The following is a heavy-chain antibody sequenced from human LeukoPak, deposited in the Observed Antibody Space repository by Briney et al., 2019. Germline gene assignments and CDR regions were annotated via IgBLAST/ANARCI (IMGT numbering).Heavy chain of an antibody. Sequence: ASVKVSCKASGYTFTGYYMHWVRQAPGQGLEWMGWIDPNSGGTNYAQKFQGRATMTRDTSISTAYMELSRLRSGDTAVYYCARDVYGSGDAPSNLDYWGQGTLVTVSS. CDR1: GYTFTGYY. V-gene: IGHV1-2*02. J-gene: IGHJ4*02. CDR3: ARDVYGSGDAPSNLDY. D-gene: IGHD3-10*01. CDR2: IDPNSGGT.